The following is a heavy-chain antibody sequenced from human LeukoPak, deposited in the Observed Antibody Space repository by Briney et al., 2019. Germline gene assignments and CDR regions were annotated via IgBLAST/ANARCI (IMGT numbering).Heavy chain of an antibody. Sequence: SETLSLTCTVSGASISSYYWSWIRQPPGKGLEWIWYVDYSGSTNYNPSLKSRVTISVDTSKNQFSLKLSSVTAADTAVYYCARGGRGYSYEIDYWGQGTLVTVSS. CDR3: ARGGRGYSYEIDY. V-gene: IGHV4-59*01. CDR2: VDYSGST. J-gene: IGHJ4*02. CDR1: GASISSYY. D-gene: IGHD5-18*01.